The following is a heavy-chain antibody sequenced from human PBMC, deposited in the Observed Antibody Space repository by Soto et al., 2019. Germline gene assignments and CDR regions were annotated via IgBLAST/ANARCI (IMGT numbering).Heavy chain of an antibody. J-gene: IGHJ4*02. CDR2: ITGSGSST. CDR1: TVTFSSCA. V-gene: IGHV3-23*01. D-gene: IGHD3-3*01. Sequence: EVQLLESGGGLVQPGGSLRLSCAASTVTFSSCAMSWVRQAPGKGLEWVSGITGSGSSTYYADSVKGRFTISRDNSKNTLYLQMSSLRAEDTAIYYCAKVPGSNTIFGVALDSCGQGTLVTVSS. CDR3: AKVPGSNTIFGVALDS.